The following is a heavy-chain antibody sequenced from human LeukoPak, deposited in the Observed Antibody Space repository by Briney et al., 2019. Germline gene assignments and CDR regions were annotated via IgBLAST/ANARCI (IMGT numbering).Heavy chain of an antibody. Sequence: GASVKVSCKASGYTFTSYGISWVRQAPGQGLEWMGWISAYNGNTNYAQKLQGRVTMTTDTSTSTAYMELRSLRSEDTAVYYCASNSLLDIVVVPAAIGYGTFDYWGQGTLVTVSS. D-gene: IGHD2-2*01. CDR3: ASNSLLDIVVVPAAIGYGTFDY. CDR2: ISAYNGNT. J-gene: IGHJ4*02. CDR1: GYTFTSYG. V-gene: IGHV1-18*01.